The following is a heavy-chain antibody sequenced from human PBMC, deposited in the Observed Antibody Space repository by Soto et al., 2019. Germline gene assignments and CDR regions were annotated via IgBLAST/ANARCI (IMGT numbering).Heavy chain of an antibody. CDR3: ASSPEQLFFDY. J-gene: IGHJ4*02. D-gene: IGHD5-18*01. CDR1: GGSISSYY. CDR2: IYTSGRT. Sequence: QVQLQESGPGLVKPSETLSLTCTVSGGSISSYYWSWIRQPAGKGLEWIGRIYTSGRTNYNPSLRNRVSTSGDTSKNPFSLKLSSVTAADTAVYYWASSPEQLFFDYWGQGTLVTVSS. V-gene: IGHV4-4*07.